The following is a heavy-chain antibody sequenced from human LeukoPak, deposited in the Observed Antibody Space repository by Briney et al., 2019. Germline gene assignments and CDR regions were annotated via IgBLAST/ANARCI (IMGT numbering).Heavy chain of an antibody. Sequence: PSETLSLTCTVSGGSISSYYWSWIRQPPGKGLEWIGYIYYSGSTNYNPSLKSRVTISVDTSKNQFSLKLSSVTAADTAVYYCAGAPNQDFFDYWGQGTLVTVSS. D-gene: IGHD3-3*01. V-gene: IGHV4-59*01. J-gene: IGHJ4*02. CDR2: IYYSGST. CDR1: GGSISSYY. CDR3: AGAPNQDFFDY.